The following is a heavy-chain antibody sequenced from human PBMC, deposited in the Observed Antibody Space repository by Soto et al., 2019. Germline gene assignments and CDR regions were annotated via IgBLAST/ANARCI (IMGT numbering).Heavy chain of an antibody. Sequence: PSETLSLTCTVSGGSISSYYWSWIRQPPGKGLEWIGYIYYSGSTNYNPSLKSRVTISVDTSKNQFSLKLSSVTAADTAVYYCARDGRDYGDYYCDCSCPGALVTVSA. V-gene: IGHV4-59*01. CDR2: IYYSGST. CDR3: ARDGRDYGDYYCDC. CDR1: GGSISSYY. J-gene: IGHJ4*02. D-gene: IGHD4-17*01.